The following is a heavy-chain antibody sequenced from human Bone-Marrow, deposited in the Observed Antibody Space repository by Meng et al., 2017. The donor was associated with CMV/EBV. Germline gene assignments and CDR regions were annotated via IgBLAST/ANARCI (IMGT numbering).Heavy chain of an antibody. CDR2: INPTGGKT. Sequence: ASVKVSCKTSGYTFRTYYIHWVRQVSGQGLGWMGIINPTGGKTRYAQKFQDRIIMTTDTSTSTVYMELSSLRSEDTALYYCTRAGRGAPGDFDYWGQGTLVTVSS. CDR3: TRAGRGAPGDFDY. CDR1: GYTFRTYY. D-gene: IGHD3-10*01. V-gene: IGHV1-46*01. J-gene: IGHJ4*02.